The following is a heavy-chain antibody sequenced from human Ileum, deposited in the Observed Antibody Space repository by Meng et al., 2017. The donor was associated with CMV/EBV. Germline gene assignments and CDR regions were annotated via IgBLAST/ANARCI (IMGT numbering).Heavy chain of an antibody. CDR1: GFTFSSYG. V-gene: IGHV3-30*02. CDR3: AKEAGTGSSMDV. D-gene: IGHD3-10*01. J-gene: IGHJ6*02. CDR2: IGETGNID. Sequence: GESLKISCVASGFTFSSYGMHWVRQVPGKGLEWMAFIGETGNIDYYPDSVKGRFTISRDNSKNTMFLQMNRLRAEDTAVYYCAKEAGTGSSMDVWGQGTTVTVSS.